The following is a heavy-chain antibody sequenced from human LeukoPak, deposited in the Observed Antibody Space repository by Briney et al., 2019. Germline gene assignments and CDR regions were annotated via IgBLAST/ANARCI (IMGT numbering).Heavy chain of an antibody. CDR2: IYYSGST. Sequence: PSETLSLTCTVSGGSISSYYWSWIRQPPGKGLEWIGYIYYSGSTNYNPSLKSRVTISVDTSKNQFSLKLSSVTAADTAVYYCAREYRLPPSDYIVVVPAAMADYWGQGTLVTVSS. CDR1: GGSISSYY. D-gene: IGHD2-2*01. J-gene: IGHJ4*02. V-gene: IGHV4-59*08. CDR3: AREYRLPPSDYIVVVPAAMADY.